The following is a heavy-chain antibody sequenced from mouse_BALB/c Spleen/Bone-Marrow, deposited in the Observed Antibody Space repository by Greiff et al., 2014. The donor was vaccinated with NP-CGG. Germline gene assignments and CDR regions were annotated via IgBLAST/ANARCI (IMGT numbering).Heavy chain of an antibody. V-gene: IGHV2-9*02. J-gene: IGHJ3*01. CDR1: GFSLTTYG. D-gene: IGHD2-4*01. CDR2: IWAGGST. Sequence: QVQLKDSGPGLVAPSQSLSITCTVSGFSLTTYGVPWVRQPPGKGLEWLGLIWAGGSTNYNSALMSRLSISKDNSKSQVFLKMNSLQTDDTAMYYCAREGFYYDKAYWGQGTLVTVSA. CDR3: AREGFYYDKAY.